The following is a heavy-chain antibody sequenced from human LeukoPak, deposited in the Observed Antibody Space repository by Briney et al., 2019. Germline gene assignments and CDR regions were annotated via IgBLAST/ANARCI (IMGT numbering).Heavy chain of an antibody. CDR2: IIPIFGTT. Sequence: GASVKVSCKASGGTFSSYAISWVRQGPGQGLAWMGGIIPIFGTTNYAQRFQGRVTITADKSTSTAYMELSSLRSEDTAVYYCARDRSLAGAGGYAFDIWGQGTMVTVSS. CDR1: GGTFSSYA. D-gene: IGHD1-26*01. CDR3: ARDRSLAGAGGYAFDI. V-gene: IGHV1-69*06. J-gene: IGHJ3*02.